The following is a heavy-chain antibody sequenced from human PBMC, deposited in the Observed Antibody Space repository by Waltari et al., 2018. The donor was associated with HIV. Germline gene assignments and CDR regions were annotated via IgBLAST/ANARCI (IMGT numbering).Heavy chain of an antibody. CDR3: ARLRFHSLYYFDS. Sequence: QLHLQESGPGLVKPSETLSLTCSVSGASISSSSYYWAWIRQPPGKGPEWVAAIYFRRTAYYNPSVKSRVSASLDASKNELSLKLTSVTATDTALYYCARLRFHSLYYFDSWGPGILVTVSS. CDR1: GASISSSSYY. D-gene: IGHD3-16*01. CDR2: IYFRRTA. J-gene: IGHJ4*02. V-gene: IGHV4-39*01.